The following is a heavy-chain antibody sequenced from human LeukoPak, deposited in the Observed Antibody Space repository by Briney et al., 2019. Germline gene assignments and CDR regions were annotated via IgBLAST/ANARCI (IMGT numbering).Heavy chain of an antibody. J-gene: IGHJ4*02. CDR1: GFTFSSYW. CDR3: YVFYYDSSGYFAY. V-gene: IGHV3-74*01. D-gene: IGHD3-22*01. Sequence: PGGSLRLSCVASGFTFSSYWMHWVRQVPGKGLVWVSYIDGDGSNTRYAGSVKGRFTISRDNAKNTLYLQMSSLRAEDTAVYYCYVFYYDSSGYFAYWGQGALVTVSS. CDR2: IDGDGSNT.